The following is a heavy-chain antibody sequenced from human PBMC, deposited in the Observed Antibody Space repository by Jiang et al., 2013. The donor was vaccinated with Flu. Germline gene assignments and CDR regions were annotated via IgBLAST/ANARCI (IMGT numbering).Heavy chain of an antibody. J-gene: IGHJ4*02. CDR3: ARTRGWFGTNAGFDY. D-gene: IGHD3-10*01. Sequence: KPTQTLTLTCTFSGFSLSTSGMRVSWIRQPPGKALEWLARIDWDDDKFYSTSLKTRLTISKDTSKNQVVLTMTNMDPVDTATYYCARTRGWFGTNAGFDYWGQGTLVTVSS. V-gene: IGHV2-70*04. CDR1: GFSLSTSGMR. CDR2: IDWDDDK.